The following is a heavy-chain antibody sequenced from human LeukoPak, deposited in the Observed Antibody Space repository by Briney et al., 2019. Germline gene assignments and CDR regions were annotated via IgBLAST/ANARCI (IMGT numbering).Heavy chain of an antibody. CDR1: GFTFSSYA. V-gene: IGHV3-23*01. CDR2: ISGSGGST. CDR3: AKDTPQRSARGYYYYMDV. D-gene: IGHD6-25*01. Sequence: GGSLRLSCAASGFTFSSYAMSWVRQAPGKGLEWVSAISGSGGSTYYADSVKGRFTISRYNSKNTLYLQMNSLRAEDTAVYYCAKDTPQRSARGYYYYMDVWGKGTTVTVSS. J-gene: IGHJ6*03.